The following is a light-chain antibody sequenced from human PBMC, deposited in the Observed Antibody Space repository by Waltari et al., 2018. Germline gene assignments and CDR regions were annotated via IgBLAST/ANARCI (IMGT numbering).Light chain of an antibody. J-gene: IGKJ1*01. CDR1: QSVSRT. CDR2: DAS. CDR3: QKYGRLPAT. V-gene: IGKV3-20*01. Sequence: EIVLTQSPGTLSLSPGDRATLSCRASQSVSRTLAWYQQKPGQAPRLLIYDASTRATGIADRFSGSGSGTDCSLTISRLEPEDFAVYYCQKYGRLPATFGQGTKVEIK.